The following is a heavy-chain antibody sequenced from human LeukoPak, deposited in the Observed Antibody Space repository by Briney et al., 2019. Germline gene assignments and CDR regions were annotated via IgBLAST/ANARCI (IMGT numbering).Heavy chain of an antibody. V-gene: IGHV3-9*01. CDR2: TSWNSGSI. CDR1: GFTFDDYA. J-gene: IGHJ4*02. CDR3: AKDMGDYDILTGYYDY. Sequence: GGSLRLSYAASGFTFDDYAMHWVRQAPGKGLEWVSGTSWNSGSIGYADSVKGRFTISRDNAKNSLYLQMNSLRAEDTALYYCAKDMGDYDILTGYYDYWGQGTLVTVSS. D-gene: IGHD3-9*01.